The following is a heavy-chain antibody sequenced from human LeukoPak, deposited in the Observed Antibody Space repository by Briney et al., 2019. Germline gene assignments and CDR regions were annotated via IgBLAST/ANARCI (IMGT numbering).Heavy chain of an antibody. CDR3: TRMAWRSRPFDY. Sequence: PGGSLRLSCAASGFTFNDYWISWVRQAPGKGLEWVANIKQDGGEKFYADSVKGRFTISRDNAKNSVSLQMNSLRGEDTAIYYCTRMAWRSRPFDYWGQGILVTVFS. J-gene: IGHJ4*02. D-gene: IGHD2-2*01. V-gene: IGHV3-7*01. CDR2: IKQDGGEK. CDR1: GFTFNDYW.